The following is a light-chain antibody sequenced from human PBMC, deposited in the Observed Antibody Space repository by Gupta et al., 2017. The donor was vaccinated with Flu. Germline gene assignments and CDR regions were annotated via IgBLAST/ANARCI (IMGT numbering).Light chain of an antibody. J-gene: IGLJ2*01. CDR3: SSYGSTNTLV. CDR2: EVI. Sequence: QSALTQPPSVSGSPGQSLTISCTGTSSDIGDYNYVSWYQHHPGKAPKLMIYEVINRPSGASNRFSGSKSGTTASLTISGLQADDEAEYYCSSYGSTNTLVFGGGTKLTVL. CDR1: SSDIGDYNY. V-gene: IGLV2-14*01.